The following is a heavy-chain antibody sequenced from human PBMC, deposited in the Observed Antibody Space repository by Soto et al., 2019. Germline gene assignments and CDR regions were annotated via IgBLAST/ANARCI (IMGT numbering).Heavy chain of an antibody. CDR1: GIRFSSYA. CDR3: AKSAFLEWLSQYYCMDV. CDR2: ISGSGGST. D-gene: IGHD3-3*02. J-gene: IGHJ6*03. Sequence: EVQLLESGGGLVQPGGSLRLSCAASGIRFSSYAMSWVRQAPGKGLEWVSGISGSGGSTYHAESVKGRFTISRDNSKNTLYLQMNSLRAEDTAVYYCAKSAFLEWLSQYYCMDVWGKGTTVTVSS. V-gene: IGHV3-23*01.